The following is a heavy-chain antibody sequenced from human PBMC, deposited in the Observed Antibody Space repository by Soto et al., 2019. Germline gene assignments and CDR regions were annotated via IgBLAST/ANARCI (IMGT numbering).Heavy chain of an antibody. CDR2: ISWDGGST. CDR1: GFTFDDYT. D-gene: IGHD6-19*01. CDR3: AKDIMAVAGNNISKPTSPDAQHYYYYYGMDV. V-gene: IGHV3-43*01. J-gene: IGHJ6*02. Sequence: EVQLVESGGVVVQPGGSLRLSCAASGFTFDDYTMHWVRQAPGKGLEWVSLISWDGGSTYYADSVKGRFTISRDNSKNSLYLQMNSLRTEDTALYYCAKDIMAVAGNNISKPTSPDAQHYYYYYGMDVWGQGTTVTVSS.